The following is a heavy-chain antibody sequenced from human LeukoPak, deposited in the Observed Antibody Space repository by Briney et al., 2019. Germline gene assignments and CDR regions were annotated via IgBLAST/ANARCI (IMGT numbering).Heavy chain of an antibody. CDR2: ISSNGGST. J-gene: IGHJ3*02. CDR3: ARDSPVKEDAFDI. V-gene: IGHV3-64*01. CDR1: GFTFSGYA. Sequence: GSLILSCAASGFTFSGYAMHWVRQAPGKGLECVSAISSNGGSTYYANSVKGRFTISRDNSKNTLYLQMGSLRAEDMAVYYCARDSPVKEDAFDIWGQGTMVTVSS. D-gene: IGHD3-22*01.